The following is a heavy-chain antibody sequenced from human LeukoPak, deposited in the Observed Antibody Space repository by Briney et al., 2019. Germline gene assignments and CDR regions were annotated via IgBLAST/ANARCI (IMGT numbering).Heavy chain of an antibody. CDR3: VRDFEERLGLALGGSDY. CDR2: FSGSGGNT. CDR1: GFTFSSYA. V-gene: IGHV3-23*01. J-gene: IGHJ4*02. Sequence: GGSLRLSCAASGFTFSSYAMSWVRQAPGKGLEWVSTFSGSGGNTYYADSVKGRFTISRDNSKNTLYLQMNSLRAEDTALYFCVRDFEERLGLALGGSDYWGQGTLVTVSS. D-gene: IGHD6-13*01.